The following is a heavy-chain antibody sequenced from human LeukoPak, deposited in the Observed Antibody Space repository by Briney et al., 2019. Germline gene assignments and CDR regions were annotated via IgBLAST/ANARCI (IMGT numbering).Heavy chain of an antibody. CDR1: VGSISSYD. CDR2: IYYSGST. D-gene: IGHD6-19*01. V-gene: IGHV4-59*08. CDR3: ARRVAVAGYWCFDL. Sequence: SETLSLICSVWVGSISSYDWSGIRQPPGKGVEWLGYIYYSGSTNYNPPLKNRVTISVDTSKNQFSLKLSSVTAADTAVYYCARRVAVAGYWCFDLWGRGTLVTVSS. J-gene: IGHJ2*01.